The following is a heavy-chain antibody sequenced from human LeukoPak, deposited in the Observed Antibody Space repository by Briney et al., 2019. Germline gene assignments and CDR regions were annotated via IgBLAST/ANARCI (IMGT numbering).Heavy chain of an antibody. Sequence: SQTLSLTCTVSGGSISSGDYYWSWIRQPPGKGLEWIGYIYYSGSTYYNPSLKSRVTISVDTSKNQFSLKLSSVTAANTAVYYCARAIVVVPAAIFGYFDYWGQGTLVTVSS. V-gene: IGHV4-30-4*01. CDR1: GGSISSGDYY. D-gene: IGHD2-2*01. CDR2: IYYSGST. CDR3: ARAIVVVPAAIFGYFDY. J-gene: IGHJ4*02.